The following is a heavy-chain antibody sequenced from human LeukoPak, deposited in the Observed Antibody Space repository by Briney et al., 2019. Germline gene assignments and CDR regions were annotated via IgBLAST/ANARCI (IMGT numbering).Heavy chain of an antibody. J-gene: IGHJ5*02. Sequence: GGSLRLSCAASGFTFSRYSMTWVRQAPGKGLEWVSSITSSSTYIYYADSVKGRFTISRDNAKNSLYLQMNSLRAEDTAVYYCARDDGGYCSSTSCYLGWIDPWGQGTLVTVSS. CDR2: ITSSSTYI. CDR3: ARDDGGYCSSTSCYLGWIDP. D-gene: IGHD2-2*03. V-gene: IGHV3-21*06. CDR1: GFTFSRYS.